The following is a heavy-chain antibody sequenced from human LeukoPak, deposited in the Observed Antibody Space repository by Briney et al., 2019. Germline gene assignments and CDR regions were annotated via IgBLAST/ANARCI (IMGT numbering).Heavy chain of an antibody. V-gene: IGHV1-8*01. CDR3: ARAGYSSGWYYYYGMDA. J-gene: IGHJ6*02. D-gene: IGHD6-19*01. Sequence: ASVKVSCKASGYTFTSYDINWVRQATGQGLEWMGWMNPNSGNTGYAQKFQGRVTMTRNTSISTAYMELSSLRSEDTAVYYCARAGYSSGWYYYYGMDAWGQGTTVTVSS. CDR1: GYTFTSYD. CDR2: MNPNSGNT.